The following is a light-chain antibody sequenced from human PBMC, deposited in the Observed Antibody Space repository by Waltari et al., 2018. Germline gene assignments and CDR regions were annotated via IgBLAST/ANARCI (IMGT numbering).Light chain of an antibody. Sequence: EIVLTQSPATLSLSPGERATLSCRASQSIRNYLAWYQQKPGQAPRLLIYDASNRATGIPARFSGSGSGTDFTLSISSLEPEDFAVYYCQQRSNWPITFGQGTRLDIK. CDR1: QSIRNY. CDR3: QQRSNWPIT. J-gene: IGKJ5*01. V-gene: IGKV3-11*01. CDR2: DAS.